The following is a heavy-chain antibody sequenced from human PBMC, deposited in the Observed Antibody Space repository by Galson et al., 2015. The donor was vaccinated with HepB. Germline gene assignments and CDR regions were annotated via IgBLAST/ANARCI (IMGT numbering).Heavy chain of an antibody. D-gene: IGHD5-24*01. CDR2: MNPNSGST. V-gene: IGHV1-8*01. J-gene: IGHJ3*01. Sequence: SVKVSCKASGYTFNIFDISWVRQATGQGLEWMGWMNPNSGSTDYAQKFQGRVTMTRDTAISTAFMELSSLRSDDTAVYYCARGGQDVYNSHWGQGTMVTVSS. CDR3: ARGGQDVYNSH. CDR1: GYTFNIFD.